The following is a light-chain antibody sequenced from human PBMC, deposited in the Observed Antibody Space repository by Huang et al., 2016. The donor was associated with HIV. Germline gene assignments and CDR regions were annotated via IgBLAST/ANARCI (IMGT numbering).Light chain of an antibody. J-gene: IGKJ1*01. CDR1: QSISVF. CDR3: QHSYSTPPWT. CDR2: AAS. V-gene: IGKV1-39*01. Sequence: DIQMTQSPSSLSASVGDRVTITCRASQSISVFLNWYQQKPGTAPNLLIYAASSLQRGGPSRVRGSGAVTDFTLTITSMQPEDFATYYCQHSYSTPPWTFGQGTKVDIK.